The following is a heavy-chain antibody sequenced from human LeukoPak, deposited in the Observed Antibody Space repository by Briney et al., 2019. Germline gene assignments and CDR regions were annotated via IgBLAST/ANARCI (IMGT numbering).Heavy chain of an antibody. CDR2: INPNSGGT. J-gene: IGHJ4*02. CDR3: ARGFPMVRGVIDY. Sequence: GASVKVSCKASGYTFTGYYMHWVRQAPGQGLEWMGWINPNSGGTNYAQKFQGRVTMTRDTSISTAYMELSRPRSDDTAVYYCARGFPMVRGVIDYWGQGTLVTVSS. V-gene: IGHV1-2*02. D-gene: IGHD3-10*01. CDR1: GYTFTGYY.